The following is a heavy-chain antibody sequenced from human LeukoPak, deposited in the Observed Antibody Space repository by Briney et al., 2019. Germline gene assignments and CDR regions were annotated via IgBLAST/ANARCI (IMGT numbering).Heavy chain of an antibody. CDR2: IYTSGST. Sequence: SETLSLTCTVSGGSISSGSYYWSWIRQPAGKGLEWIGRIYTSGSTNYNPSLKSRVTISVDTSKNQFSLKLSSVTAADTAVYYCAMGRGAYYDYVWGSPPAYWGQGTLVTVSS. CDR3: AMGRGAYYDYVWGSPPAY. D-gene: IGHD3-16*01. J-gene: IGHJ4*02. CDR1: GGSISSGSYY. V-gene: IGHV4-61*02.